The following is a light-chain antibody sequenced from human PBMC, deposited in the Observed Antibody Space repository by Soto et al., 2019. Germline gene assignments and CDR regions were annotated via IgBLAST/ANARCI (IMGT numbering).Light chain of an antibody. J-gene: IGKJ2*01. CDR2: VAS. CDR1: QGISTY. Sequence: DIQLTQSPSFLSASVGDRVTIRCRASQGISTYLAWYQQKPGNAPKLLIHVASILQRGVPSRFSGSGSGTEFTLTISSLQPEDFVTYYCQQHNSYPRTFGQGTQLEIK. CDR3: QQHNSYPRT. V-gene: IGKV1-9*01.